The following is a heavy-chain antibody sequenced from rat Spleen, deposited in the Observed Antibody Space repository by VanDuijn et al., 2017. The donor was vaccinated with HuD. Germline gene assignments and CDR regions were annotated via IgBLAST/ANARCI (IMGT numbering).Heavy chain of an antibody. CDR3: TVDTYDVMDA. CDR1: GFSLTSYH. V-gene: IGHV2-15*01. Sequence: QVQLKESGPGLVKPSETLSLTCTVSGFSLTSYHVSWVRQPPGKGLEWMGVIWGDGSTAYNSALKSRLSISRDTSKSQVFLKMNSLQTEDTAIYFCTVDTYDVMDAWGQGASVTVSS. CDR2: IWGDGST. D-gene: IGHD2-1*01. J-gene: IGHJ4*01.